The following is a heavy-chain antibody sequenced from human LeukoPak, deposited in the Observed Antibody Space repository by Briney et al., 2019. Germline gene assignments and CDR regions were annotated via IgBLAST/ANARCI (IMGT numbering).Heavy chain of an antibody. CDR2: IYSGGST. CDR1: EFSVGSNY. CDR3: ARGSSDWYGIDY. V-gene: IGHV3-66*01. D-gene: IGHD6-19*01. J-gene: IGHJ4*02. Sequence: GGSLRLSCAASEFSVGSNYMTWVRQAPGKGLEWVSLIYSGGSTYYADSVKGRFTISRDNSKNTLYLQMNSLRAEDTAVYYCARGSSDWYGIDYWGQGALVNVSS.